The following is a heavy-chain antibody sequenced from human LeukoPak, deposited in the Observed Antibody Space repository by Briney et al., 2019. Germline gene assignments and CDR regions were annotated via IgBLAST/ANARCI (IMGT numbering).Heavy chain of an antibody. V-gene: IGHV1-18*01. J-gene: IGHJ4*02. D-gene: IGHD2-15*01. Sequence: ASVKVSCKASGYTFTSYGISWVRQAPGQGLEWMGWISAYNGNTNYAQKLQGRVTMTTDTSTSTAYMELSRLRSDDTAVYFCARVWGYCSGDSCYSGALDYWGQGTLVTVSS. CDR1: GYTFTSYG. CDR3: ARVWGYCSGDSCYSGALDY. CDR2: ISAYNGNT.